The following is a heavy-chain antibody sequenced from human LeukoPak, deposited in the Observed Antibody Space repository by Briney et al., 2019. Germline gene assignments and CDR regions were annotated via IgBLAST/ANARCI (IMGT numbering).Heavy chain of an antibody. V-gene: IGHV1-18*01. CDR2: ISAYNGNT. CDR1: GYTFTSYG. CDR3: ARASHGIAAASWFDP. D-gene: IGHD6-13*01. J-gene: IGHJ5*02. Sequence: AASVKVSCKASGYTFTSYGISWVRQAPGQGLEWMGWISAYNGNTNYAQKLQGRVTTTTDTSTSTAYMELRSLRSDDTAVYYCARASHGIAAASWFDPWGQGTLVTVSS.